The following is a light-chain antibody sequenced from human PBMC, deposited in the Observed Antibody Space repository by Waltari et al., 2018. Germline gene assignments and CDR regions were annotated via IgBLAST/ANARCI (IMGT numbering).Light chain of an antibody. CDR1: QSVSSTY. Sequence: EIVLTQSPGTLSLSPGERATLSFRASQSVSSTYFAWYQQKPGQAPGLLIYGASNRATGIPDRFSGSGSGTDFTLTISRLEPEDFAVYYCQQYGSSPYTFGPGTKLGIK. CDR3: QQYGSSPYT. J-gene: IGKJ2*01. CDR2: GAS. V-gene: IGKV3-20*01.